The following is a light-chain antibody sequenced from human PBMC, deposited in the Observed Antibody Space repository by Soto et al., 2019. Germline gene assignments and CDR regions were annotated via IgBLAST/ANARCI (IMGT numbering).Light chain of an antibody. CDR3: QPWATVPDWV. V-gene: IGLV4-69*01. CDR1: SGHSTYA. J-gene: IGLJ3*02. Sequence: QSVLTQSPSASASLGASVKLTGTLSSGHSTYAIAWHQQQPEKGPRYLMKLDSDGSHSKGDGIPDRFSGSSSGAERYLTISSLQSEDEADYSCQPWATVPDWVFGGGTKLTVL. CDR2: LDSDGSH.